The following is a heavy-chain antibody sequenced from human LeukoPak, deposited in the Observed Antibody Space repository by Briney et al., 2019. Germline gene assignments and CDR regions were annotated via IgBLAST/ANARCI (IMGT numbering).Heavy chain of an antibody. D-gene: IGHD3-10*01. V-gene: IGHV3-30*18. CDR3: AKELRALFFGDALDS. Sequence: GGSQRLSCAASGLTISRYGLHWVRQAPGKGLEWVAVIAHDGNIKHYADFVKGRFSISRDMSRNTLFLQVNSLRPEDTAVYFCAKELRALFFGDALDSWGQGTLVTVSS. CDR1: GLTISRYG. J-gene: IGHJ5*02. CDR2: IAHDGNIK.